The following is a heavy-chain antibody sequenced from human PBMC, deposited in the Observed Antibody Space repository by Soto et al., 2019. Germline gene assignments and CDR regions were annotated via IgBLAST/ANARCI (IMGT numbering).Heavy chain of an antibody. Sequence: VQLLESGGGLIQPGGSLRLSCAASGFTFSYGIHWLRQAPGKGLGWVAYISYDSSNKFYGDSVKGRFTISRDNSKNTQVLQMNSLRAEDTAVYYCAKLVIGYCSGNTCDDYWGQGTMVAVSS. CDR2: ISYDSSNK. J-gene: IGHJ4*02. V-gene: IGHV3-30*18. D-gene: IGHD2-15*01. CDR3: AKLVIGYCSGNTCDDY. CDR1: GFTFSYG.